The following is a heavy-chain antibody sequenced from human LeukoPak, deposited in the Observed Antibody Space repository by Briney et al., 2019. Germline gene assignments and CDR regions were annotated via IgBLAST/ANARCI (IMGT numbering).Heavy chain of an antibody. D-gene: IGHD3-10*01. Sequence: GESLRLSCAASGFTFSSYAMSWVRQAPGKGLEWVSAISGSGGSTYYADSVKGRFTISRDNSKNTLYLQMNSLRAEDTAVYYCAKDHGSGSYSALWDYWGQGTLVTVSS. CDR3: AKDHGSGSYSALWDY. V-gene: IGHV3-23*01. CDR1: GFTFSSYA. CDR2: ISGSGGST. J-gene: IGHJ4*02.